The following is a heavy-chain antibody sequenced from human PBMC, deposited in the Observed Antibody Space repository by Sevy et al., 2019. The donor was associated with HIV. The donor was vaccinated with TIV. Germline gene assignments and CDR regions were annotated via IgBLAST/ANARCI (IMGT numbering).Heavy chain of an antibody. CDR3: ARGKHVSDYYGSFDY. Sequence: GGSLRLSCAASGLSFSENFMSWVRQAPGKGLEWVSVIYIGHNTYYADSVKGRFTISRDNAENTLFLQMNSLRVEDTAVYYCARGKHVSDYYGSFDYWGQGTLVTVSS. J-gene: IGHJ4*02. V-gene: IGHV3-53*01. CDR2: IYIGHNT. CDR1: GLSFSENF. D-gene: IGHD3-3*01.